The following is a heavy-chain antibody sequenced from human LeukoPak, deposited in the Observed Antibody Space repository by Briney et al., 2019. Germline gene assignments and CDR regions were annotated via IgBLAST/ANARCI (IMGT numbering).Heavy chain of an antibody. J-gene: IGHJ6*02. CDR3: ARGHSSSWYSTDYHYYGMDV. D-gene: IGHD6-13*01. CDR2: IYYSGST. V-gene: IGHV4-59*01. Sequence: SETLSLTCTVSGGSISSYYWSWIRQPPGKGLEWIGYIYYSGSTNYNPSLKSRVTISVDTSKNQFSLKLSSVTAADTAVCYCARGHSSSWYSTDYHYYGMDVWGQGTTVTVSS. CDR1: GGSISSYY.